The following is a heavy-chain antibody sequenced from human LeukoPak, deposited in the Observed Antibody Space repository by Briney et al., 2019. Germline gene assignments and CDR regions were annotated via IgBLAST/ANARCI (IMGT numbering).Heavy chain of an antibody. CDR1: GFTLSDHY. CDR2: SRNKANSYTT. V-gene: IGHV3-72*01. J-gene: IGHJ4*02. D-gene: IGHD3-22*01. Sequence: GGSLRLSCAASGFTLSDHYMDWVRQAPGKGLEWVCRSRNKANSYTTEYAASVTGRFTIARDDSENSLYLQMNSLKTEDTAVYYCARGDSSGYSNYWGQGSLVTVSS. CDR3: ARGDSSGYSNY.